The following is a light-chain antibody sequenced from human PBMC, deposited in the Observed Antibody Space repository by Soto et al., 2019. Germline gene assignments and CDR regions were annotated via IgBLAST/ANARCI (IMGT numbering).Light chain of an antibody. CDR1: QSISSW. CDR3: QQYNSYVLT. J-gene: IGKJ4*01. V-gene: IGKV1-5*03. Sequence: DLQMTQSPSTLSASVGDRVTITCWASQSISSWLAWYQQKPGKAPKLLIYKASSLESGVPSRFSGSGSGTEFTLTISSLQPDDFATYYCQQYNSYVLTFGGGTKVEIK. CDR2: KAS.